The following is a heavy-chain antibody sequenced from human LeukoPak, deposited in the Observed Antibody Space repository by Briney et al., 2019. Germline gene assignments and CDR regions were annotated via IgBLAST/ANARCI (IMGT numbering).Heavy chain of an antibody. D-gene: IGHD3-22*01. CDR3: TFHLDYYDSSRHYRRGAY. J-gene: IGHJ4*02. CDR1: GFTFSGSE. CDR2: IRSRPNRYAT. Sequence: GGSLRLSCAASGFTFSGSEMHWVRQASGKGLEWVGRIRSRPNRYATVYAASVKGRFPMSRDESKNTAYLQMDSLKTEATAVSSRTFHLDYYDSSRHYRRGAYWGQGTLVTVSS. V-gene: IGHV3-73*01.